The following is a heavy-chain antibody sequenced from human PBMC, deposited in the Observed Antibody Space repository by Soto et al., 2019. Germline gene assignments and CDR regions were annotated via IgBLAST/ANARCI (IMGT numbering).Heavy chain of an antibody. D-gene: IGHD5-12*01. CDR1: CGSISSSIYY. CDR3: ARIGYSGYDAAID. J-gene: IGHJ4*02. CDR2: IYYSGST. V-gene: IGHV4-39*01. Sequence: SETLSLTCPVSCGSISSSIYYWGWIRQPPGKGLDWIGSIYYSGSTYYNPSLKSRVTISVDTSNNKFSLKLSSVTAADTAVYYCARIGYSGYDAAIDWGQGTLVTVS.